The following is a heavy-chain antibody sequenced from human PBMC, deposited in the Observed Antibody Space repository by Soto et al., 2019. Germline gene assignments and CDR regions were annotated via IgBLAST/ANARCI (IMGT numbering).Heavy chain of an antibody. CDR3: VASGTDVLGYDYKDTEGLDI. J-gene: IGHJ3*02. Sequence: QVQLVQSGPEVKKPGSSVKVSCEASGGTFSNFAVNWVRQAPGQGLEWVGGIIPLFNVAKYAQKFEGRVTIVADDSTSTAYMDLSSLRSDDTAVYYCVASGTDVLGYDYKDTEGLDIWGQGTMVTVSS. CDR1: GGTFSNFA. V-gene: IGHV1-69*01. CDR2: IIPLFNVA. D-gene: IGHD4-4*01.